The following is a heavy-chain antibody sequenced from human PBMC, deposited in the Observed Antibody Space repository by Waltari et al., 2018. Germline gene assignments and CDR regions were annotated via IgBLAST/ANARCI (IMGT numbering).Heavy chain of an antibody. Sequence: QVQLQESGPGLVKPSETLSLTCTVSGGSFTDYYWSWIRQPPGKGLEWIGYIHYRGDTNHTPSLKGRVTISSDTSQSQFSLELSSVTAADTAVYYCARYGTGTKKNFDLWGRGTLVTVSS. CDR2: IHYRGDT. J-gene: IGHJ2*01. D-gene: IGHD1-1*01. CDR1: GGSFTDYY. CDR3: ARYGTGTKKNFDL. V-gene: IGHV4-59*08.